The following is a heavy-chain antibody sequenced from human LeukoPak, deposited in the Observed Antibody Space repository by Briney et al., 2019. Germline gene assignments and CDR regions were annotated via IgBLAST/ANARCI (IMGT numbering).Heavy chain of an antibody. CDR1: GGSISSGDYY. J-gene: IGHJ3*02. CDR3: AREYRGDVDAFDI. Sequence: SETLSLTCTVSGGSISSGDYYWSWIRQPPGKGLEWIGSIYYSGSTYYNPSLKSRVTISVDTSKNQFSLKLSSVTAADTAVYYCAREYRGDVDAFDIWGQGTMVTVSS. D-gene: IGHD3-16*01. CDR2: IYYSGST. V-gene: IGHV4-39*07.